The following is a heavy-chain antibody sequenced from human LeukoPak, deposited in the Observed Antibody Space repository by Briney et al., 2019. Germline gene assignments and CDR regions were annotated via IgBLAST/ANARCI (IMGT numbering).Heavy chain of an antibody. J-gene: IGHJ2*01. Sequence: SGGSLRLSGAASGFTFSNYAMSWVRQAPGKGLEWVSGISGSGGSTDYADSVKGRLTISRDNSKNTLYLQMDSLRAEDTAVYYCAKVGIRISLIVVVFTTADDWYFDLWGRGTLVTVSS. D-gene: IGHD3-22*01. V-gene: IGHV3-23*01. CDR1: GFTFSNYA. CDR3: AKVGIRISLIVVVFTTADDWYFDL. CDR2: ISGSGGST.